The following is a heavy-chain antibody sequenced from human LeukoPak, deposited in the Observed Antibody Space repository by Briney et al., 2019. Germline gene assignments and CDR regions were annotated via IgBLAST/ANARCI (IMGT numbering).Heavy chain of an antibody. CDR1: GYTFTSYY. D-gene: IGHD3-16*01. V-gene: IGHV1-46*01. CDR3: ARPAYTAAYDL. J-gene: IGHJ3*01. CDR2: INPSGGST. Sequence: VASVKVSCKASGYTFTSYYMHWVRQAPGQGLEWMGIINPSGGSTSYAQKFQGRVTMTRDTSTSTVYMELSSLRPEDTAVYYCARPAYTAAYDLWGQGTMVTVSS.